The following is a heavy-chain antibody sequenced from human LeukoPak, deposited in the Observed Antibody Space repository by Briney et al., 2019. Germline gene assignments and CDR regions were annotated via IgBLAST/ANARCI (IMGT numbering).Heavy chain of an antibody. CDR2: ISGSGDST. Sequence: GGSLRLSCAASGFTFSSYVISWVRQAPAKGLEWVSGISGSGDSTYFADSVKGRFTISRDNSKNTLSLQMDSLRAEDTAVYYCAKGKGVVRASYDYWGQGTLVTVSS. D-gene: IGHD3-10*01. CDR1: GFTFSSYV. V-gene: IGHV3-23*01. J-gene: IGHJ4*02. CDR3: AKGKGVVRASYDY.